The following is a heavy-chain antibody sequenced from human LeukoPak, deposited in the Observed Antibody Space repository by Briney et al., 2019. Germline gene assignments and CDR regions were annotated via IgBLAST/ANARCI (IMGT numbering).Heavy chain of an antibody. D-gene: IGHD2/OR15-2a*01. CDR2: TYYRSKLYS. Sequence: SQTLPLTCAISGDNDPNKSAPWNWIRHSPSRALEWLGNTYYRSKLYSDYAESVKSRVSINPDTSKIQFSLQLNSVTPEDTAVYYFARVTFSTFVYWFDLWGQGTRVTVSS. CDR1: GDNDPNKSAP. V-gene: IGHV6-1*01. J-gene: IGHJ5*02. CDR3: ARVTFSTFVYWFDL.